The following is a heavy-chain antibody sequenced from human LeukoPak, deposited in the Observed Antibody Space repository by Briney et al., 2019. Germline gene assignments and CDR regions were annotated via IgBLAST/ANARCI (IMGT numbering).Heavy chain of an antibody. D-gene: IGHD3-3*01. V-gene: IGHV1-3*01. CDR2: INAGNGNT. CDR3: ARDFQSYDFWSGTLSY. Sequence: ASVKVSCTASGYTFTSYAMHWVRQAPGQRLEWMGWINAGNGNTKYSQKFQGRVTITRDTSASTAYMELSSLRSEDTAVYYCARDFQSYDFWSGTLSYWGQGTLVTVSS. J-gene: IGHJ4*02. CDR1: GYTFTSYA.